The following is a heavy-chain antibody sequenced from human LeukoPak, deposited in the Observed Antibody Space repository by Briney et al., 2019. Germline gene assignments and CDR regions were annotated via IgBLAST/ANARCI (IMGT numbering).Heavy chain of an antibody. Sequence: GGSLRLSCAASGFTFSSYWMHWGRQAPGKGLVWVSRINSDGSSTSYADSVKGRFTISRDNAKNTLYLQMNSLRAEDTAVYYCASGYCSGGSCYLEYFQHWGQGTLVTVSS. J-gene: IGHJ1*01. CDR1: GFTFSSYW. CDR3: ASGYCSGGSCYLEYFQH. V-gene: IGHV3-74*01. CDR2: INSDGSST. D-gene: IGHD2-15*01.